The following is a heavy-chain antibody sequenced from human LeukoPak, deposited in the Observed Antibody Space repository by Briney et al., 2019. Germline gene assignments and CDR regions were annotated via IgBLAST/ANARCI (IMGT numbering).Heavy chain of an antibody. Sequence: GGSLRLSCAASGFTFSSYSMNWVRQAPGKGLEWVSSISRSSSYISYADSVKGRFTISRDNAKNSLHLQMNSLRAEDAAVYYCARDIREMATFGEFDPWGQGTLVTVSS. J-gene: IGHJ5*02. CDR1: GFTFSSYS. CDR3: ARDIREMATFGEFDP. V-gene: IGHV3-21*01. D-gene: IGHD5-24*01. CDR2: ISRSSSYI.